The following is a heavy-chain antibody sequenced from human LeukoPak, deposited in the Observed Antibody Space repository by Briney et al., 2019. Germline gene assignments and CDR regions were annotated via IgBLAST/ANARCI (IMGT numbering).Heavy chain of an antibody. CDR1: GGSISSYY. V-gene: IGHV4-59*01. CDR2: IYYSGST. J-gene: IGHJ4*02. Sequence: PSETLSLTCTVSGGSISSYYWSWIRQPPGEGLEWIGYIYYSGSTNYNPSLKSRVTISVDTSKNQFSLKLSSVTAADTAVYYCAKPKISSSYSLYYFDYWGQGTLVTVSS. CDR3: AKPKISSSYSLYYFDY. D-gene: IGHD6-13*01.